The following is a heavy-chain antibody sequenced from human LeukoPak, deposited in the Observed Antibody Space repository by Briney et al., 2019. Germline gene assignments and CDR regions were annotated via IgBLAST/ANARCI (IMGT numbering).Heavy chain of an antibody. CDR2: ISGTGGRT. V-gene: IGHV3-23*01. CDR1: GFTFSNYA. CDR3: VKASSSSPQYNWFDA. J-gene: IGHJ5*02. D-gene: IGHD6-6*01. Sequence: PGGSLRLSCAASGFTFSNYAMSWVRQAPGKGLEWVSGISGTGGRTYYADSVKGRFTISRDNSKNTLYLQMNSLRAEDTALYYCVKASSSSPQYNWFDAWGQGTLVTVSS.